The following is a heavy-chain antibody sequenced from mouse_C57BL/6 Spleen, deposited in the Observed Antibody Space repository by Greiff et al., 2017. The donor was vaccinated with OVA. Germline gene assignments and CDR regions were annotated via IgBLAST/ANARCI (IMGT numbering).Heavy chain of an antibody. Sequence: QVQLQQPGAELVMPGASVKLSCKASGYTFTSYWMHWVKQRPGQGLEWIGEIDPSDSYTNYNQKFKGKSTLTVDKSSSTAYMQLSSLTSEDSAVSYCARSTDYYGSSFYFDYWGQGTTLTVSS. V-gene: IGHV1-69*01. CDR3: ARSTDYYGSSFYFDY. J-gene: IGHJ2*01. CDR2: IDPSDSYT. D-gene: IGHD1-1*01. CDR1: GYTFTSYW.